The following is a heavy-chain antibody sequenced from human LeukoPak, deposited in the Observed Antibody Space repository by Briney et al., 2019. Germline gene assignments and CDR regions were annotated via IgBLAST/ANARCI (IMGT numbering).Heavy chain of an antibody. D-gene: IGHD2-15*01. CDR2: ISGSGGST. CDR3: AKGIYCSGGSCYAALDY. J-gene: IGHJ4*02. CDR1: GFTFSSYA. Sequence: PGGSLRLSCAASGFTFSSYAMSWVRQAPGKGLEWVSAISGSGGSTYYADSVKGRFTISRDNSKNTLYLQMNSLRAEDTAVYYCAKGIYCSGGSCYAALDYWGQGILVTVSS. V-gene: IGHV3-23*01.